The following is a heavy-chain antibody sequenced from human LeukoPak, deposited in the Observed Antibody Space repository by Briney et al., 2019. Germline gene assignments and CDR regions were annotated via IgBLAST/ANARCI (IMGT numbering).Heavy chain of an antibody. Sequence: PGGTLRLSCVASGFTFTTYGMNGVRQAPGKGLEWVSVIYSGGRTYYADSVKGRFTISRDNSKNTLYLQMNSLRAEDTAVYYCARVEGSGSYYYSFNYWGQGTLVTVSS. CDR1: GFTFTTYG. D-gene: IGHD3-10*01. J-gene: IGHJ4*02. CDR2: IYSGGRT. CDR3: ARVEGSGSYYYSFNY. V-gene: IGHV3-66*01.